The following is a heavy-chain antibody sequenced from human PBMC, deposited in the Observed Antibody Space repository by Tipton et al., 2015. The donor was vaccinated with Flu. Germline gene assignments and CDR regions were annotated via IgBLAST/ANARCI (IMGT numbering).Heavy chain of an antibody. CDR3: ARQDHGLDV. J-gene: IGHJ6*02. CDR2: IYNTWST. D-gene: IGHD2-8*01. Sequence: TLSLTCTISGGSISSSSFYWGWIRQSPGKGLEWIGYIYNTWSTNYNPSLKSRVTISVDTSKNQFSLNLRSVTAADTAVYYCARQDHGLDVWGQGTTVSVS. CDR1: GGSISSSSFY. V-gene: IGHV4-61*05.